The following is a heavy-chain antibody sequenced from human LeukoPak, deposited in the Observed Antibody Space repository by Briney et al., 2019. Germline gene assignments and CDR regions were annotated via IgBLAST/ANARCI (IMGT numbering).Heavy chain of an antibody. D-gene: IGHD4/OR15-4a*01. V-gene: IGHV4-31*03. CDR3: ARSYGDPYLFDY. CDR2: IYYSGST. Sequence: SETLSLTCTVSGGSISSGGYYWGWIRQHPGKGLEWIGYIYYSGSTYYNPSHKSRVTISVDTSKNQFSLKLSSVTAADTAVYYCARSYGDPYLFDYWGQGTLVTVSS. CDR1: GGSISSGGYY. J-gene: IGHJ4*02.